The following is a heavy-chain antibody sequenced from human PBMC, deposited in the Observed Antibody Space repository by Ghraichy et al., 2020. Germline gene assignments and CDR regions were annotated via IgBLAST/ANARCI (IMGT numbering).Heavy chain of an antibody. D-gene: IGHD1-1*01. CDR2: INHSGST. V-gene: IGHV4-34*01. CDR3: ARGWRWNYYGMDV. Sequence: LETLSLTCAVYGGSFSGYYWSWIRQPPGKGLEWIGEINHSGSTNYNPSLKSRVTISVDTSKNQFSLKLSSVTAADTAVYYCARGWRWNYYGMDVWGQGTTVTVSS. CDR1: GGSFSGYY. J-gene: IGHJ6*02.